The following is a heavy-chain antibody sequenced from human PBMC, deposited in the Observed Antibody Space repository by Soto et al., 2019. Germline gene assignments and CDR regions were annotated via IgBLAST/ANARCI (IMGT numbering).Heavy chain of an antibody. V-gene: IGHV1-8*01. Sequence: QVQLVQSGAEVKKPGASVKVSCKASGYTFTSYDINWVRQATGQGLEWMGWMNPNSGNTGYAQKFQGRVTMTRHTSISTAYMELSSLRSADPAVYYFARGGGVSNWFDPWGQGTLVTVSS. D-gene: IGHD1-26*01. CDR1: GYTFTSYD. CDR3: ARGGGVSNWFDP. CDR2: MNPNSGNT. J-gene: IGHJ5*02.